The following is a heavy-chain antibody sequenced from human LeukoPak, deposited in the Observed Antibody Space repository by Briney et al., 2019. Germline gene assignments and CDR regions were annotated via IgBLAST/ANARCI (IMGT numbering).Heavy chain of an antibody. CDR2: INHSGST. J-gene: IGHJ4*02. D-gene: IGHD3-10*01. CDR3: ARRPLHYYGSGSGFDY. Sequence: PSETLSLTCAVYGGSFSGYYWSWIRQPPGKGLEWIGEINHSGSTNYNPSLKSRVTISVDRSKNQFSLKLSSVTAADTAVYYCARRPLHYYGSGSGFDYWGQRTLVTVSS. V-gene: IGHV4-34*01. CDR1: GGSFSGYY.